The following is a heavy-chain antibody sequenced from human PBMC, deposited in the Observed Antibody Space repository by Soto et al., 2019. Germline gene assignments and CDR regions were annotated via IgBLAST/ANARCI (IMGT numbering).Heavy chain of an antibody. Sequence: GGSLRLSCAASGFTFSSYAMNWVRQAPGKGLEWVAYINTGGNSIYYADSVKGRFTISRDNAKNSLFLQMNSLRDEDTAVYYCARKGAPTGTQWFDPWGQGTLVTVSS. J-gene: IGHJ5*02. V-gene: IGHV3-48*02. D-gene: IGHD6-13*01. CDR1: GFTFSSYA. CDR3: ARKGAPTGTQWFDP. CDR2: INTGGNSI.